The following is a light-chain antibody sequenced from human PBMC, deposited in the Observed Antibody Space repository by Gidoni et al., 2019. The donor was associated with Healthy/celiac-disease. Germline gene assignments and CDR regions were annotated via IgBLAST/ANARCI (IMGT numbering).Light chain of an antibody. Sequence: IVLTQSPATLSLSPGERATLSCRASQSVSSYLAWYQQKPGQAPRLLIYDASNRATGIPARFSGSGSGTDFPLTISNLEPEAFAVYYCQQRSNWPRTFGQGTKVEIK. CDR3: QQRSNWPRT. V-gene: IGKV3-11*01. J-gene: IGKJ1*01. CDR2: DAS. CDR1: QSVSSY.